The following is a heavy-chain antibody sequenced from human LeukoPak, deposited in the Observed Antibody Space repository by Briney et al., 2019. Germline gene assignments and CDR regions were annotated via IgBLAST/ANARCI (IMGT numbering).Heavy chain of an antibody. CDR3: ARGQGYYGSGSMYTDY. CDR2: IRYDGSNK. CDR1: GFTFSSYG. J-gene: IGHJ4*02. V-gene: IGHV3-30*02. D-gene: IGHD3-10*01. Sequence: GGSLRLSCAASGFTFSSYGMHWVRQAPGKGLEWVAFIRYDGSNKYYADSVKGRFTISRDNSKNTLYLQMNSLRAEDTAVYYCARGQGYYGSGSMYTDYWGQGTLVTVSS.